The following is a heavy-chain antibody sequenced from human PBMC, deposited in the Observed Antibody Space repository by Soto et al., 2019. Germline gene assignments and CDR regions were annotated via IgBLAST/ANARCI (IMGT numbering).Heavy chain of an antibody. V-gene: IGHV3-66*01. Sequence: GGSLRLSCAASGFTVSSNYMSWVRQAPGKGLEWVSVIYSGGSTYYADSVKGRFTISRDNSKNTLYLQMNSLRAEDTAVYYCAIIVLNRVTVYYNFFYMAVWGKGTLVTVS. CDR2: IYSGGST. CDR1: GFTVSSNY. D-gene: IGHD2-8*02. CDR3: AIIVLNRVTVYYNFFYMAV. J-gene: IGHJ6*03.